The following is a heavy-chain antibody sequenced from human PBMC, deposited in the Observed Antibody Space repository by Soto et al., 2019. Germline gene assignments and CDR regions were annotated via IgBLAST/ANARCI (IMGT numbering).Heavy chain of an antibody. V-gene: IGHV4-39*07. J-gene: IGHJ4*02. Sequence: SETQSLTCTVSGGSSSSSGDYWGWIRQPPGKGLEWIGSIYYSGSTYYNPSLKSRVTISVDTSKNQFSLKLSSVTAADTAVYYCARGVTLVRGVIHTPYFDYWGQGALVTVSS. CDR2: IYYSGST. CDR1: GGSSSSSGDY. CDR3: ARGVTLVRGVIHTPYFDY. D-gene: IGHD3-10*01.